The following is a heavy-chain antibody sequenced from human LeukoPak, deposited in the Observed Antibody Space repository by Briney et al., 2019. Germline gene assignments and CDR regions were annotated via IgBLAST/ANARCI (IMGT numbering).Heavy chain of an antibody. CDR1: GGSVSSGSYC. J-gene: IGHJ5*02. CDR2: IYYSGST. CDR3: ARVAAAGFYNWFDP. Sequence: SETLSLTCTVSGGSVSSGSYCWSWIRQPPGKELEWTGCIYYSGSTNYNPSLKSRVTISVDTSKNQFSLKLTSVTAADTAVYYCARVAAAGFYNWFDPWGQGTLVTVSS. D-gene: IGHD6-13*01. V-gene: IGHV4-61*01.